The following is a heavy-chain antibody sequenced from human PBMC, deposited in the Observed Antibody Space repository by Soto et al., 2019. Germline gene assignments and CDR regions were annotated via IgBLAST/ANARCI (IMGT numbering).Heavy chain of an antibody. CDR1: GFPFSSYS. J-gene: IGHJ3*02. V-gene: IGHV3-30-3*01. D-gene: IGHD6-19*01. CDR3: ARVSPKLIAVAGAFDI. CDR2: ISYDGSNK. Sequence: PGGSLRLYCAASGFPFSSYSMHLVRQAPGKGLECVSVISYDGSNKYYADSVKGRFTISRDKSKNTLYLQMNSLRAEDTAVYYCARVSPKLIAVAGAFDIWGQGTMVNVSS.